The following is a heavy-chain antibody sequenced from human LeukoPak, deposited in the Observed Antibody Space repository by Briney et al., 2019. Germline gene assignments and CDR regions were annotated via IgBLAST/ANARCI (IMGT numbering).Heavy chain of an antibody. J-gene: IGHJ4*02. CDR3: ARDRDYDYLDY. Sequence: GGSLRLSCAASGFTFSSNGMHWVRQAPGKGLEWVAVIWYDGSNKYYADSVKGRFTISRDNSKNTLYLQMNILRAEDTAVYYCARDRDYDYLDYWGQGTLVAVSS. CDR1: GFTFSSNG. D-gene: IGHD5-12*01. V-gene: IGHV3-33*01. CDR2: IWYDGSNK.